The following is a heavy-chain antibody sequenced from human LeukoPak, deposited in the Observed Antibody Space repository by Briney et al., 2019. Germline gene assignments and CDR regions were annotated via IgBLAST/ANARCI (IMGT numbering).Heavy chain of an antibody. V-gene: IGHV3-43*02. J-gene: IGHJ4*02. CDR2: ISGDGDST. Sequence: GGSLRLSCAASGFTFDDYAMHWVRQAPGKGLEWVSLISGDGDSTYYADSVKGRFTISRDTSKNSLYLQMDSLRTGDTALYYCAKGQGYYFDYWGQGTLVTVSS. CDR3: AKGQGYYFDY. CDR1: GFTFDDYA.